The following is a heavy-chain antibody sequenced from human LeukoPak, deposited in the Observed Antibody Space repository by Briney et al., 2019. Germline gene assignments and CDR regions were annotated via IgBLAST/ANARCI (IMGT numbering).Heavy chain of an antibody. V-gene: IGHV5-51*01. D-gene: IGHD4-17*01. Sequence: GESLKISCQGSGYSFTTYWIGWVRQMPGKGLEWMGIIYPGDSDTRYSPSFQGQVTISADKSTSTAYLQWSSLKASDTAMYYCARHRYGDRTTKPYYYYGMDVWGQGTTVTVSS. J-gene: IGHJ6*02. CDR2: IYPGDSDT. CDR3: ARHRYGDRTTKPYYYYGMDV. CDR1: GYSFTTYW.